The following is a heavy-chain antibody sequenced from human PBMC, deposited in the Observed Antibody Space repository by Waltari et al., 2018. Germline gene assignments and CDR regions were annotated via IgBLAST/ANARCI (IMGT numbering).Heavy chain of an antibody. CDR1: GYTFTSYA. CDR2: INAGNGNT. CDR3: AKDRPPQYKQWLVGAFDI. D-gene: IGHD6-19*01. J-gene: IGHJ3*02. Sequence: QVQLVQSGAEVKKPGASVKVSCKASGYTFTSYAMHWVRQAPGQRLEWMGWINAGNGNTKYSQKFQGRVTITRDTSASTAYMELNSLRAEDTAMYYCAKDRPPQYKQWLVGAFDIWGQGTMVTVSS. V-gene: IGHV1-3*01.